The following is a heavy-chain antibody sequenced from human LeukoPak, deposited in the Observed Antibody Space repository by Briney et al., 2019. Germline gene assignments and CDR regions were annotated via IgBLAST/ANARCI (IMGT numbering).Heavy chain of an antibody. CDR1: GFTFSSYG. CDR2: ISGSGGST. D-gene: IGHD3-3*01. Sequence: GGSLRLSCAASGFTFSSYGMSWVRQAPGKGLEWVSAISGSGGSTYYADSVKGRFTLSRDNSKNTLYLQMNNLRAEDTAVYYCARGQRAHVEWSYYMDVWGKGTTVTVTS. CDR3: ARGQRAHVEWSYYMDV. J-gene: IGHJ6*03. V-gene: IGHV3-23*01.